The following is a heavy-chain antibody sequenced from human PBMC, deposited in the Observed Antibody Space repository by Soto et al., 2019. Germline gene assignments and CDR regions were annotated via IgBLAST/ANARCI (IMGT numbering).Heavy chain of an antibody. J-gene: IGHJ4*02. D-gene: IGHD2-8*02. CDR2: IYYSATT. V-gene: IGHV4-39*01. CDR3: ATFVVHASRPTDFDF. Sequence: WNRQPPGQGLDCIGNIYYSATTYYNPSLKSRVTISVDTSKNQFSLKLNSVTAADTAVYYCATFVVHASRPTDFDFWGQGTLVTVSS.